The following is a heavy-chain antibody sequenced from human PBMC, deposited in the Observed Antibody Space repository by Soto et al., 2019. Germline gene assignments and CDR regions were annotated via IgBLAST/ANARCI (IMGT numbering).Heavy chain of an antibody. J-gene: IGHJ4*02. CDR1: GFTFSDAW. V-gene: IGHV3-15*01. CDR2: IKSKIHGGTT. Sequence: ESGGGLVKPGGSLRLSCAGSGFTFSDAWMNWVRQAPGKGLEWVGHIKSKIHGGTTDYAAPVKGRFTISRDDSENTVFLQMNSLITEDTAVYYCATGGYYPDYWGQGTLVTVSS. CDR3: ATGGYYPDY. D-gene: IGHD3-10*01.